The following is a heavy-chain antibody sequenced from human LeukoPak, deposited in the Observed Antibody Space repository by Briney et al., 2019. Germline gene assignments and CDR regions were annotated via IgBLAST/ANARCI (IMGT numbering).Heavy chain of an antibody. CDR1: GFTFSXXW. V-gene: IGHV3-74*01. CDR2: XXSDGSXT. Sequence: GGSLRLSCAASGFTFSXXWMHWVRQAPGKGLVXXXXXXSDGSXTXXXDXXXXXFXXSXXSAKNTLYLQXNSLRAEDTAVYYCARAPLYDYGGNYDWGQGTLVTVSS. D-gene: IGHD4-23*01. J-gene: IGHJ4*02. CDR3: ARAPLYDYGGNYD.